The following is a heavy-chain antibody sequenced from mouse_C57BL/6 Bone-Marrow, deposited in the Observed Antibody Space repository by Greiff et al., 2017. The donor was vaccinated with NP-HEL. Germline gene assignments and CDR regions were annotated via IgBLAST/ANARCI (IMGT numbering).Heavy chain of an antibody. CDR3: TSYPHFDY. CDR2: IDPENGDT. CDR1: GFNIKDDY. Sequence: EVKLVESGAELVRPGASVKLSCTASGFNIKDDYMHWVKQRPEQGLEWIGWIDPENGDTEYASKFQGKATITADTSSNTAYLQLSSLTSEDTAVYYCTSYPHFDYWGQGTTLTVSS. V-gene: IGHV14-4*01. D-gene: IGHD2-10*01. J-gene: IGHJ2*01.